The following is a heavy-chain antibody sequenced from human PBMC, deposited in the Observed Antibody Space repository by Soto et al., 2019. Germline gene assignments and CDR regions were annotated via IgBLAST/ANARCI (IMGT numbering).Heavy chain of an antibody. Sequence: QVPLVQSGAEVKKPWSSVKVSCKASGGTFSNHAISWVRQAPGQGLEWMGGIMPLYGSANYAQKFQGRVTITADTSTNTAYMELTSLTSEYTAVYYCARGDDFDYYYTMDVWGQGTTVTVSS. V-gene: IGHV1-69*06. J-gene: IGHJ6*02. D-gene: IGHD3-16*01. CDR1: GGTFSNHA. CDR3: ARGDDFDYYYTMDV. CDR2: IMPLYGSA.